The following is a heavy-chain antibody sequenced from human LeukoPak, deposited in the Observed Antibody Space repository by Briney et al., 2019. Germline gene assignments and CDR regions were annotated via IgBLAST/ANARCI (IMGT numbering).Heavy chain of an antibody. CDR3: VRDQGWYYFDY. V-gene: IGHV3-74*01. CDR1: GFNFMIYW. Sequence: GGSLRLSCEASGFNFMIYWMHWVRQAPGKGLVWVSRVNSDGASTNYADSVKGRFTISIDNAKNRLYLQMNSLRADDTAVYYCVRDQGWYYFDYWGQGALVTVSS. CDR2: VNSDGAST. D-gene: IGHD6-19*01. J-gene: IGHJ4*02.